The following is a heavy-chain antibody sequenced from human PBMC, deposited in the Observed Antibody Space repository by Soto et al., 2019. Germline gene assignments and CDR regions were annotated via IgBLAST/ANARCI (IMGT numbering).Heavy chain of an antibody. J-gene: IGHJ4*02. V-gene: IGHV1-3*01. CDR3: ARDTVGSGWYDY. Sequence: QVQLVQSGAEVKKPGASVKISCMASGYTFTSYAMYWVRQAPGQRLEWMGWINPGNGNTKYSQKFQDRVTITRDTSASTAYMELSSLRSEDTAVYYCARDTVGSGWYDYWGQGTLVTVSS. CDR2: INPGNGNT. D-gene: IGHD6-19*01. CDR1: GYTFTSYA.